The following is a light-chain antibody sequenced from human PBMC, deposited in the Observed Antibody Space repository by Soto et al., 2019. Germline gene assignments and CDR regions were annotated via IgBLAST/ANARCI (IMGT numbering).Light chain of an antibody. CDR3: QQYYLPWT. CDR1: QSVLYSSNNKNY. V-gene: IGKV4-1*01. J-gene: IGKJ1*01. Sequence: DIVMTQSPDSLAVSLGERATINCKSSQSVLYSSNNKNYLAWYQQKPGQPPKLLIYWASTRESGVSDRFRGIVSGRDFPLAFSILQAESLAVYYFQQYYLPWTFGQGTKVEIQ. CDR2: WAS.